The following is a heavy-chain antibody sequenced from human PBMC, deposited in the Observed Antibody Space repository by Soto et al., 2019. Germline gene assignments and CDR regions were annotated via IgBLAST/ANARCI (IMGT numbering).Heavy chain of an antibody. V-gene: IGHV3-30*18. CDR2: ISYDGSNK. D-gene: IGHD3-10*01. Sequence: PGGSLRLSCAASGFTFSSYGMHWVRQAPGKGLEWVAVISYDGSNKYYADSVKGRFTISRDNSKNTLYLQMNSLRAEDTAVYYCAKLTYLWFGEFPFDAFDIWGQGTMVTVSS. CDR1: GFTFSSYG. J-gene: IGHJ3*02. CDR3: AKLTYLWFGEFPFDAFDI.